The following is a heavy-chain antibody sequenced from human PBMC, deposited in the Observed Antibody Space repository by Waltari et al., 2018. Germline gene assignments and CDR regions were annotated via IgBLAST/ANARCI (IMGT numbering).Heavy chain of an antibody. CDR1: EFTFSCSS. J-gene: IGHJ6*02. CDR2: ISYNARNI. Sequence: QVQLVESGGGVVQPGTSLRPSCAASEFTFSCSSMHWVRQAPGKGLEWVAVISYNARNIYYVDSVKGRFTISRDNSKKTLYLQMNSLRAEDTAVYYCARDYCDRTNCHGMDVWGQGTTVIVSS. CDR3: ARDYCDRTNCHGMDV. D-gene: IGHD3-22*01. V-gene: IGHV3-30*04.